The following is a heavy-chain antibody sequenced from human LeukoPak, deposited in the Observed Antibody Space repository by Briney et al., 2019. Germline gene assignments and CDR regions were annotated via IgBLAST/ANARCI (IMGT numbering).Heavy chain of an antibody. J-gene: IGHJ4*02. CDR2: INHSGST. V-gene: IGHV4-34*01. CDR3: ARGITAKRNFDY. CDR1: GGSISSYY. Sequence: SETLSLTCSVSGGSISSYYWSWIRQPPGKGLEWIGEINHSGSTNYNPSLKSRVTISVDTSKNQFSLKLSSVTAADTAVYYCARGITAKRNFDYWGQGTLVTVSS. D-gene: IGHD3-10*01.